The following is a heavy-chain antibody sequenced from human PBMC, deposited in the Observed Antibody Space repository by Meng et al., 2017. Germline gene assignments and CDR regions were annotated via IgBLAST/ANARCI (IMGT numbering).Heavy chain of an antibody. Sequence: QVQLEQSGAEVKKLGASVKVSCKASGYTFPGYYMHWVRQAPGQGLEWMGRINPNSGGTNYAQKFQGRVTMTRDTSISTAYMELSRLRSDDTAVYYCARSIVATMVFDYWGQGTLVTVSS. J-gene: IGHJ4*02. V-gene: IGHV1-2*06. CDR2: INPNSGGT. CDR3: ARSIVATMVFDY. CDR1: GYTFPGYY. D-gene: IGHD5-12*01.